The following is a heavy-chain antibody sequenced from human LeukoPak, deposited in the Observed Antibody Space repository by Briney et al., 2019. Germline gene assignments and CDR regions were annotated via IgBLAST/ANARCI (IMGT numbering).Heavy chain of an antibody. Sequence: SETLSLTCTVSGGSISSGSGYFWDWIRQPPGKGLEWIGDIHYTGTTDYNPSLKSRVTISVDTSRNQFSLKLTSVTATDAAVYYCARHGRHGDYSYWGQGTLVTVSS. J-gene: IGHJ4*02. D-gene: IGHD4-17*01. V-gene: IGHV4-39*01. CDR1: GGSISSGSGYF. CDR3: ARHGRHGDYSY. CDR2: IHYTGTT.